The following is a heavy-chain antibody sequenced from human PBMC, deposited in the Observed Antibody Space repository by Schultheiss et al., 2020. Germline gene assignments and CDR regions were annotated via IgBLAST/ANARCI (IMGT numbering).Heavy chain of an antibody. J-gene: IGHJ6*03. D-gene: IGHD3-10*01. V-gene: IGHV1-18*04. CDR3: ARGAGGACHNYFYMDV. CDR2: ISPYNGNT. Sequence: ASVNVSCKASGYKFSNYGLSWVRQAPGQGLEWMGWISPYNGNTNYAQNLQGRVTMTTDTSTTTAYMEQRSLSPDDTAVYYCARGAGGACHNYFYMDVWGRETTVTVSS. CDR1: GYKFSNYG.